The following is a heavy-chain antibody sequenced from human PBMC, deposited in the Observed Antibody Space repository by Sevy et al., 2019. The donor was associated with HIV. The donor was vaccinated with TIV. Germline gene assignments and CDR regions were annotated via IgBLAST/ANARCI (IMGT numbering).Heavy chain of an antibody. Sequence: QSQTLSLTCAISGDSVSSNSAAWNWIRQSPSRGLEWLGRTYYRSKWYNDYAVSVKSRITINPDTSKNQFSLQLNSVTPEDTAVYYCAREKGDSSPRARWFDPWGQGTLVTVSS. J-gene: IGHJ5*02. CDR3: AREKGDSSPRARWFDP. D-gene: IGHD6-13*01. CDR1: GDSVSSNSAA. V-gene: IGHV6-1*01. CDR2: TYYRSKWYN.